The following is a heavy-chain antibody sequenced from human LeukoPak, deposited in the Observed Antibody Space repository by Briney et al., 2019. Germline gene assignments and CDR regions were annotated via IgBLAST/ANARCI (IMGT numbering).Heavy chain of an antibody. CDR1: GYIFTGYY. CDR3: VRSGYNWGFDY. Sequence: ASVKVSCKASGYIFTGYYMHWVRQAPGQGLEWMGWINPNSGGTGFAQKFQGRVTMTRDTSISTAYLELSRLRSDDTAVYYCVRSGYNWGFDYWGQGTLVTVSS. J-gene: IGHJ4*02. V-gene: IGHV1-2*02. CDR2: INPNSGGT. D-gene: IGHD1-1*01.